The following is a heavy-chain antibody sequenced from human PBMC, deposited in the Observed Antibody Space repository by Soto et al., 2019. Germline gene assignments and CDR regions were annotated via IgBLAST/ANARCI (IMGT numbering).Heavy chain of an antibody. J-gene: IGHJ4*02. CDR3: ARVPNRFLEWPGGDY. V-gene: IGHV1-69*12. Sequence: QVQLVQSGAEVKKPGSSVKVSCKASGGTFSSYAISWVRQAPGQGLEWMGGIIPIFGTANYTQKFQGRVTITADESTSTAYMELSSPRSEDTAVYYCARVPNRFLEWPGGDYWGQGTLVTVSS. CDR1: GGTFSSYA. D-gene: IGHD3-3*01. CDR2: IIPIFGTA.